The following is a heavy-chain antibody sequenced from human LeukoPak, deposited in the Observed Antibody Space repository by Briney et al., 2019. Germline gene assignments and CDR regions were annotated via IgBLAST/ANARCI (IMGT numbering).Heavy chain of an antibody. CDR3: ARDRSRGLLDAFDV. V-gene: IGHV3-48*03. CDR2: ISSSGSTI. Sequence: GGSLRLSCAASGFTFSSYEMNWVRQAPGKGLEWVSYISSSGSTIYYADSVKGRFTISRDNAKNSLYLQMNSLRAEDTAVYYCARDRSRGLLDAFDVWGQGTMVTVSS. J-gene: IGHJ3*01. D-gene: IGHD5-18*01. CDR1: GFTFSSYE.